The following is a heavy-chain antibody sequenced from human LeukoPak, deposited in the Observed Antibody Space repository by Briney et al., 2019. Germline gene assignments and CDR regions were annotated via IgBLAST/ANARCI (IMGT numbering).Heavy chain of an antibody. J-gene: IGHJ6*03. V-gene: IGHV4-39*07. CDR3: ARAGIEPTYYYYMDV. CDR2: IYYSGST. D-gene: IGHD1-14*01. CDR1: GGSISSSSYY. Sequence: SETLSLTCTVSGGSISSSSYYWGWVRQPPGKGLEWIGSIYYSGSTYYNPSLKSRVTISVDTSKNQFSLKLSSVTAADTVVYYCARAGIEPTYYYYMDVWGKGTTVTVSS.